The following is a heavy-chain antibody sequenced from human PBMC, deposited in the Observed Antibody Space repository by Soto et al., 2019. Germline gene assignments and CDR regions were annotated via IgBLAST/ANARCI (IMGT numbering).Heavy chain of an antibody. J-gene: IGHJ5*02. D-gene: IGHD1-26*01. CDR1: SGSISSADYY. V-gene: IGHV4-30-4*01. CDR2: IYYTGSA. Sequence: VQLQESGXXXXKPSQTLSLTCTVSSGSISSADYYWSWIRQPPGKGLEWIGYIYYTGSAYYNPSLKSRVTMSVDTSKNQFSLKVTSVTAADTAVYYCASGGSSNWFDPWGQGTLVTVSS. CDR3: ASGGSSNWFDP.